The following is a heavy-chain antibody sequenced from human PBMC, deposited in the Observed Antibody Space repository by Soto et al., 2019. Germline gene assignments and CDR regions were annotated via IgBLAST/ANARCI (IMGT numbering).Heavy chain of an antibody. Sequence: SETLSLTCAVYGGSFSGYYWSWIRQPPGKGLEWIGEINHSGSTNYNPSLKSRVTISVDTSKNQFSLKLSSVTAADTAVYYCARGACCGWYPFDYWGQGTLVTVSS. CDR3: ARGACCGWYPFDY. V-gene: IGHV4-34*01. CDR2: INHSGST. CDR1: GGSFSGYY. D-gene: IGHD6-19*01. J-gene: IGHJ4*02.